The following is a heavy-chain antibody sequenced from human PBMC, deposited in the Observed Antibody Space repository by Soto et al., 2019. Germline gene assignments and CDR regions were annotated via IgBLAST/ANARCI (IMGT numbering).Heavy chain of an antibody. CDR2: LWFDGSNE. CDR3: AKVLYASESFDSEEAPYGMVV. V-gene: IGHV3-33*06. D-gene: IGHD3-10*01. Sequence: GGSLRLSCAASGFPFSRYDMHWVRQAPGKGLEWVAVLWFDGSNEYYADSVQGRFTISRDNSKNTLYLQMDSLRAEDTAVYYCAKVLYASESFDSEEAPYGMVVWGQGTTVTVSS. J-gene: IGHJ6*02. CDR1: GFPFSRYD.